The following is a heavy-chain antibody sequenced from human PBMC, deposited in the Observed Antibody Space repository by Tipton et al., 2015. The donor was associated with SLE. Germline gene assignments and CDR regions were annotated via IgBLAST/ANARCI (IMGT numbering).Heavy chain of an antibody. D-gene: IGHD1-26*01. J-gene: IGHJ4*02. V-gene: IGHV3-23*01. CDR2: ISGRGGST. CDR1: GFTFSSYA. Sequence: SLRLSCAASGFTFSSYAMSWVRQAPGKGLEWVSAISGRGGSTYYLESVKGRFTISRVNSKNTLHLQMNSLRAVDTAVYYCAKVRGIVGAADSWGQGTLVTVSS. CDR3: AKVRGIVGAADS.